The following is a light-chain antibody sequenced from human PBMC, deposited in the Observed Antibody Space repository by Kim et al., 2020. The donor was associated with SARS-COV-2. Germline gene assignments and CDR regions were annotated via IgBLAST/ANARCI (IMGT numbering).Light chain of an antibody. J-gene: IGLJ3*02. CDR1: KIGSDT. Sequence: PGTRARMTWGGNKIGSDTVNMENQKPGQAPVLVIYHDSDRPSGSTQRFSGTNSGDTATLTISRVEAGDEADYYCQVCDATGDHHRLFGGGTQLTVL. V-gene: IGLV3-21*04. CDR3: QVCDATGDHHRL. CDR2: HDS.